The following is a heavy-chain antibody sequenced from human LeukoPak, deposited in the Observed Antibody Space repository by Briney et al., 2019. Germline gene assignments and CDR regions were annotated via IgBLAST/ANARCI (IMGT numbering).Heavy chain of an antibody. D-gene: IGHD6-13*01. V-gene: IGHV3-20*04. CDR1: GFTFDYYG. J-gene: IGHJ4*02. CDR2: INWNGGST. CDR3: ARDAYSSSWYIDY. Sequence: GGSLRLSCAASGFTFDYYGMSWVRQAPGKGLEWVSNINWNGGSTGDADSVRGRFTISIEKAKNSLYLQMNSLRAEDTAVYYCARDAYSSSWYIDYWGQGTLVSVSS.